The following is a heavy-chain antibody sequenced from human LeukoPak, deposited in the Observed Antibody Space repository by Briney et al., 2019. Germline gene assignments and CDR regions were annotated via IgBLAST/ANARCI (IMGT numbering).Heavy chain of an antibody. V-gene: IGHV5-51*01. CDR1: GYRFTSYW. D-gene: IGHD6-13*01. Sequence: GESLKISCQGSGYRFTSYWIAWVRQMPGKGLEWMGSIFPGDSDTTYSPSLQGQVTISADKSINTAYLQWSSPKASDTAMYYCARVGPGGSWYGVKSAFDIWGQGTMVTVSS. CDR3: ARVGPGGSWYGVKSAFDI. CDR2: IFPGDSDT. J-gene: IGHJ3*02.